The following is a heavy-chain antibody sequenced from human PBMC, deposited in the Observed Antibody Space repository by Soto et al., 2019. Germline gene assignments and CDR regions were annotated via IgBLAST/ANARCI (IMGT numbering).Heavy chain of an antibody. CDR1: GFTFSSYS. J-gene: IGHJ3*02. Sequence: PVGSLRLSCAASGFTFSSYSMNWVRQAPGKGLEWVSSISSSSSYIYYADSVKGRFTISRDNAKNSLYLQMNSLRAEDTAVYYCAREWRWHCGGDCYSEAFDIWGQGTMVTVS. V-gene: IGHV3-21*01. CDR3: AREWRWHCGGDCYSEAFDI. CDR2: ISSSSSYI. D-gene: IGHD2-21*02.